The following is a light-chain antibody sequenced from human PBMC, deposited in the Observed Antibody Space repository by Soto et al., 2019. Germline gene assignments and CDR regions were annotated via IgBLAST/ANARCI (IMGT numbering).Light chain of an antibody. V-gene: IGKV1-5*03. Sequence: DIQMTQSPSTLSASVGDRVTITCRASQSINSLLAWYQQKPGKAPKLLIYKASSLESGVPSRFSGNGSGTEFTLTISSLQPDDFASYYCQQYNSYSPFGGGTQVEIK. CDR3: QQYNSYSP. J-gene: IGKJ4*02. CDR1: QSINSL. CDR2: KAS.